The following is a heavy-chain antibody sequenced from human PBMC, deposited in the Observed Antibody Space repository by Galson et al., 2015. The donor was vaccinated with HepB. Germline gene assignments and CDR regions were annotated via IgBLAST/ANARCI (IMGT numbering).Heavy chain of an antibody. D-gene: IGHD4-17*01. Sequence: SLRLSCAASGLTLSSYTMSWVRQSPGRGLQWVSYICTNGATTYYTDSVKGRFTVARDNARNTVSLQMSSLTADDSAVYFCATTRFGNGAYWIFEIWGQGTLVTVAS. CDR1: GLTLSSYT. CDR3: ATTRFGNGAYWIFEI. CDR2: ICTNGATT. J-gene: IGHJ3*02. V-gene: IGHV3-11*01.